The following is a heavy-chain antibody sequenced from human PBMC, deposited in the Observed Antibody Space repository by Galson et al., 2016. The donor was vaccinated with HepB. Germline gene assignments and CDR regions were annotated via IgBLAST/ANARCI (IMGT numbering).Heavy chain of an antibody. Sequence: SLRLSCAGSGFTFNSYAMNWVRQAPGKGLEWISLISDNGHATYYADPVRGRFSIARDNSKNTLYLQMNSLRADDTAVYYCSKCPPGTRGSLDSWGQGTLVPSLQ. CDR1: GFTFNSYA. V-gene: IGHV3-23*01. CDR3: SKCPPGTRGSLDS. CDR2: ISDNGHAT. J-gene: IGHJ4*02. D-gene: IGHD1-14*01.